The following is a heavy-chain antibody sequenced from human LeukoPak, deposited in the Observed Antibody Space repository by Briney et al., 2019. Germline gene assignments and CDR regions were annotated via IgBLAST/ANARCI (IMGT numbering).Heavy chain of an antibody. Sequence: PSETLSLTCTVSGGSISSTSYFWGWIRQPPGKGLEWIGSIYYSGSTYYNPSLKSRVTISVDTSKNQFSLKLSSVTAADTAVYYCASSLWFGDPSAFDIWGQGTMVTVSS. V-gene: IGHV4-39*07. CDR2: IYYSGST. J-gene: IGHJ3*02. CDR1: GGSISSTSYF. D-gene: IGHD3-10*01. CDR3: ASSLWFGDPSAFDI.